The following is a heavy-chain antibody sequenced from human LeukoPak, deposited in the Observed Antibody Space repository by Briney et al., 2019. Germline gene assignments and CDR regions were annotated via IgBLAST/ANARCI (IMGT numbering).Heavy chain of an antibody. CDR3: ARHGVATMGYYYYMDV. CDR1: GYSISSGYY. V-gene: IGHV4-38-2*02. CDR2: IYHSGST. J-gene: IGHJ6*03. D-gene: IGHD5-12*01. Sequence: SETLSLTCTVSGYSISSGYYWGWIRQPPGKGLEWIGSIYHSGSTYYNPSLKSRVTISVDTSKNQFSLKLSSVTAADTAVYYCARHGVATMGYYYYMDVWGKGTTVTVSS.